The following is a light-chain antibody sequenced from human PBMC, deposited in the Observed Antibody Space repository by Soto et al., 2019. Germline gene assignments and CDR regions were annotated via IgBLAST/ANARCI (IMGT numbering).Light chain of an antibody. V-gene: IGKV3-15*01. CDR1: QSVSSN. Sequence: EIVMTQSPATLSVSPGERATLSCRASQSVSSNLAWYQQKPGQAPRLLIYGASTRATGIQARFSGSGSGTEFTLTISSLQSEDFAVYYGEQYNNWPRTFGQRTKVEIK. J-gene: IGKJ1*01. CDR3: EQYNNWPRT. CDR2: GAS.